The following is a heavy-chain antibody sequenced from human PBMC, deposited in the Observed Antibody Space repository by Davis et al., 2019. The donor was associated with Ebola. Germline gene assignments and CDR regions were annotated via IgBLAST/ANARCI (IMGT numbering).Heavy chain of an antibody. CDR1: GYSFTSYW. J-gene: IGHJ6*03. V-gene: IGHV5-10-1*01. CDR3: ARHYGCSGGSCYGFYYYYYMDV. D-gene: IGHD2-15*01. CDR2: IDPSDSYT. Sequence: GESLKISCKGSGYSFTSYWISWVRQMPGKGLEWMGRIDPSDSYTNYSPSFQGHVTISADKSISTAYLQWSSLKASDAAMYYCARHYGCSGGSCYGFYYYYYMDVWGKGTTVTVSS.